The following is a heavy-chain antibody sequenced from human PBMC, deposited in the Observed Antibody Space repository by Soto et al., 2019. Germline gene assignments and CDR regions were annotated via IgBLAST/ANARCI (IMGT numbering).Heavy chain of an antibody. Sequence: QVQLVESGGGVVQPGRSLRLSCAASGFTFSSYGMHWVRQAPGKGLEWVAVISYDGSNKYYADSVKGRFTISRDNSKNTLYLQINSLRAEDMAVYYCAPWFGAFDYWGQGTLVTVSS. CDR1: GFTFSSYG. J-gene: IGHJ4*02. D-gene: IGHD3-10*01. CDR3: APWFGAFDY. V-gene: IGHV3-30*03. CDR2: ISYDGSNK.